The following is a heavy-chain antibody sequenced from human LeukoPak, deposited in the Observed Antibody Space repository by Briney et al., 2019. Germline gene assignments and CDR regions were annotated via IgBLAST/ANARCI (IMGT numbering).Heavy chain of an antibody. D-gene: IGHD4-23*01. Sequence: ASVKVSCKASGYTFTTYGISWVRQAPGQGLEWMGWISGYNGNTKYAENLQGRVTMTTDTSTSTAYMELRSLRSDDTAVYYCARQHYGGNSVPWDYWGQGTLVTVSS. CDR2: ISGYNGNT. CDR3: ARQHYGGNSVPWDY. V-gene: IGHV1-18*01. CDR1: GYTFTTYG. J-gene: IGHJ4*02.